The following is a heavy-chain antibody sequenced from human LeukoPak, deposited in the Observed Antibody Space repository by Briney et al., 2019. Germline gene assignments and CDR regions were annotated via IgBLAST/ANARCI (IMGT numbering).Heavy chain of an antibody. V-gene: IGHV5-10-1*01. CDR3: ARPPANPDYYDSSGYCDY. Sequence: GESLKISCKGSGYSFTSYWISWVRQMPGKGLEWMGRIDPSDSYTNYSPSFQGHVTISADKSISTAYLQWSSLKASDTAMYYCARPPANPDYYDSSGYCDYWGQGTLVTVSS. D-gene: IGHD3-22*01. CDR2: IDPSDSYT. J-gene: IGHJ4*02. CDR1: GYSFTSYW.